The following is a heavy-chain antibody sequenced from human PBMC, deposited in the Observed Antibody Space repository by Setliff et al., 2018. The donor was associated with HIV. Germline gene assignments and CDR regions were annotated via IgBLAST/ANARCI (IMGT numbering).Heavy chain of an antibody. V-gene: IGHV4-39*01. J-gene: IGHJ4*02. CDR1: GGSISSSSYY. Sequence: SETLSLTCTVSGGSISSSSYYWGWIRQPPGKGLEWIGSIYYSGSTYYNPSLKSRVTISVDTSKNQFSLKLSSVTAADTAVYYCARHAPSGSYLPLLDYWGQGTLGTVSS. CDR2: IYYSGST. CDR3: ARHAPSGSYLPLLDY. D-gene: IGHD1-26*01.